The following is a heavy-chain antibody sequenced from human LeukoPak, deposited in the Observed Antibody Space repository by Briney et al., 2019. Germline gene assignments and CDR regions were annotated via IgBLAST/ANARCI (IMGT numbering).Heavy chain of an antibody. CDR3: ARGDGVLATIGTGSSFFDL. V-gene: IGHV4-34*01. D-gene: IGHD5-24*01. J-gene: IGHJ2*01. Sequence: SETLSLTCSVNGGAFTYYYWSWSRLRPPPGLDWSGVGHHSGSCKYSPSLKTRVTLSLDTSNNQFFLKLKSVTAADTAVYYCARGDGVLATIGTGSSFFDLWGRGTLVTVSS. CDR1: GGAFTYYY. CDR2: GHHSGSC.